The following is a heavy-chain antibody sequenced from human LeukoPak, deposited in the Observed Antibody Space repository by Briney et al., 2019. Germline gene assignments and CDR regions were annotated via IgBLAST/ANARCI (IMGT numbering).Heavy chain of an antibody. Sequence: GGSLRLSCAASGFTFSSYAMSWVRQAPGKGLEWVSAISGSGGSTYYADSVKGRFTISRDNSKNTLYLQMNSLRAEDTAVYYCANQLGGQWFGENLDYWGQGTLVTVSS. J-gene: IGHJ4*02. CDR2: ISGSGGST. CDR1: GFTFSSYA. V-gene: IGHV3-23*01. D-gene: IGHD3-10*01. CDR3: ANQLGGQWFGENLDY.